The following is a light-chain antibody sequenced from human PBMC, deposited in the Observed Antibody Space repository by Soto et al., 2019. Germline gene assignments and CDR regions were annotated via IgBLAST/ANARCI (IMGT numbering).Light chain of an antibody. CDR2: GNN. CDR1: SSNSGTNY. J-gene: IGLJ3*02. Sequence: QSVLTQPPSASGTPGQTVTISSSGSSSNSGTNYVSWYQQLPGTAPRLLIYGNNQRPSGVPARFSGSRSGTSASLAISGLRSEDEYDYYCASWDYSFSGVVFGRGPTLTVL. CDR3: ASWDYSFSGVV. V-gene: IGLV1-47*01.